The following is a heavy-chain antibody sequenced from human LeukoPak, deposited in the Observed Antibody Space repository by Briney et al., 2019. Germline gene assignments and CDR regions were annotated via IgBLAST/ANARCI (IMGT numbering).Heavy chain of an antibody. CDR2: IYPGDSDT. CDR3: ARPRVPAATSGGFDY. D-gene: IGHD2-2*01. CDR1: GYSFTSYW. J-gene: IGHJ4*02. V-gene: IGHV5-51*01. Sequence: GESLKISCKGSGYSFTSYWIGWVRQIPGKGLEWMGIIYPGDSDTRYSPSFQGQVTISADKSISTAYLQWSSLKASDTAMYYCARPRVPAATSGGFDYWGQGTLVTVSS.